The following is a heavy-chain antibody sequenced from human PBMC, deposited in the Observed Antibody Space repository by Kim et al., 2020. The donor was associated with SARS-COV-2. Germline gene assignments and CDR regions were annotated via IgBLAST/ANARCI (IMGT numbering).Heavy chain of an antibody. Sequence: SLKSRVTISGDTSKNQFSLKLSSVTAADTAVYYCARDQIVVGATYDAFDIWGQGTMVTVSS. CDR3: ARDQIVVGATYDAFDI. J-gene: IGHJ3*02. D-gene: IGHD1-26*01. V-gene: IGHV4-61*02.